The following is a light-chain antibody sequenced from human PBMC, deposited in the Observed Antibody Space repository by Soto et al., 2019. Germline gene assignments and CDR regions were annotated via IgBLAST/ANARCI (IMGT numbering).Light chain of an antibody. Sequence: EIVMTQSPATLSVSPGERATLSCRASQSVSSNLDWYQQKPGQAPRLLIYGASSRATGIPSRFSGSVSGTEFKLTISSLQSEDLAVYYCQQYNNWPGTFGQGTKVEIK. CDR3: QQYNNWPGT. J-gene: IGKJ1*01. CDR2: GAS. CDR1: QSVSSN. V-gene: IGKV3-15*01.